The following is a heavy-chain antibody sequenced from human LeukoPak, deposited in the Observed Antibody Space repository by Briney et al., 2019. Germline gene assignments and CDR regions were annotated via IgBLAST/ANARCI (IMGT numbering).Heavy chain of an antibody. V-gene: IGHV5-51*01. Sequence: GASLKISCKGSGYSFTSYWIGWVRPMPGKGLEWMGIIYPGDSDTRYSPSFQGQVTISADKSISTAYLQWSSLKASDTAMYYCARHATVYYYDSSGSSPFDYWGQGTLVTVSS. CDR2: IYPGDSDT. CDR1: GYSFTSYW. CDR3: ARHATVYYYDSSGSSPFDY. J-gene: IGHJ4*02. D-gene: IGHD3-22*01.